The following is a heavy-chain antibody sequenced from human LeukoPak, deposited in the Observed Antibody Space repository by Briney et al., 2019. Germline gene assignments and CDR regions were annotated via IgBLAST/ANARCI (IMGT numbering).Heavy chain of an antibody. Sequence: PGGSLRLSCGPSVFTFSSDPMRCVRQAPGKGLEWVSTISGSGGSTYYADSVKGRFTISRDNSKNTLYLQMNNLRAEDTAVYYCANTLGYGDYGPFDPWGQGTLVTVSS. CDR2: ISGSGGST. CDR1: VFTFSSDP. V-gene: IGHV3-23*01. CDR3: ANTLGYGDYGPFDP. J-gene: IGHJ5*02. D-gene: IGHD4-17*01.